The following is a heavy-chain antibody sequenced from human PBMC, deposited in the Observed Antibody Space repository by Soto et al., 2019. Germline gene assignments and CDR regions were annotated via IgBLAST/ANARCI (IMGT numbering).Heavy chain of an antibody. CDR2: IIPILGIA. V-gene: IGHV1-69*02. J-gene: IGHJ4*02. D-gene: IGHD3-22*01. CDR1: GGTFSSYT. Sequence: QVQLVQSGAEVKKPGSSVKVSCKASGGTFSSYTISWVRQAPGQGLEWMGRIIPILGIANYAQKFQGRVTITADKSTTTAYLELSSLRSEDTAVYYGARERSGFPGCFDYWGQGTLVTVSS. CDR3: ARERSGFPGCFDY.